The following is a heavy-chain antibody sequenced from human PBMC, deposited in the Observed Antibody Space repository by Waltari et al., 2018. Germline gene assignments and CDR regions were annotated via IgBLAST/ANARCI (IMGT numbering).Heavy chain of an antibody. Sequence: EVQLVESGGGSVQPGGSLSLSWAASGFPFAQYSMHWVRQVPGKGLEWVLGISWNSGSVDYADSVKGRFTISRDNAKNSVHLQMYNLRTEDTGLYYCAKDNEQWPHAFDHWGQGTPVTVSS. J-gene: IGHJ4*02. CDR3: AKDNEQWPHAFDH. D-gene: IGHD6-19*01. CDR1: GFPFAQYS. V-gene: IGHV3-9*01. CDR2: ISWNSGSV.